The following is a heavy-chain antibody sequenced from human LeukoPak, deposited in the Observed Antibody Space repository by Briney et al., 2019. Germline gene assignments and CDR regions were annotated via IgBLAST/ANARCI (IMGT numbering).Heavy chain of an antibody. CDR1: GYTFTSYG. D-gene: IGHD5-18*01. CDR3: ARGIAMAPNYYYYYGMDV. Sequence: ASVKVSCKASGYTFTSYGISWVRQAPGQGLEWMGWINPNSGGTNYAQKFQGWVTMTRDTSISTAYMELSRLRSDDTAVYYCARGIAMAPNYYYYYGMDVWGQGTTVTVSS. V-gene: IGHV1-2*04. J-gene: IGHJ6*02. CDR2: INPNSGGT.